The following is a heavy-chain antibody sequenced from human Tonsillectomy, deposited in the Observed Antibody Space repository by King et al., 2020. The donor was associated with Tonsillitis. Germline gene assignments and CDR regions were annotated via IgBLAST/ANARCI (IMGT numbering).Heavy chain of an antibody. Sequence: VQLVESGGGLVKPGGSLRLSCAASGFTFSSYSMNWVRQAPGKGLEWVSSISSSSSYIYYADSFKGRFTISRDNAKNSLYLQMNSLRAEDTAVYYCASHLSHDAFDIWGQGTMVTVSS. CDR1: GFTFSSYS. CDR2: ISSSSSYI. J-gene: IGHJ3*02. V-gene: IGHV3-21*01. CDR3: ASHLSHDAFDI.